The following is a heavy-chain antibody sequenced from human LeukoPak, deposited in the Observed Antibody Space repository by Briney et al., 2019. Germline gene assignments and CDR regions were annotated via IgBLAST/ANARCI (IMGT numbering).Heavy chain of an antibody. J-gene: IGHJ4*02. Sequence: GGSLRLSCVASGVTFSSNTMNWVRQAPGQGLEWVSYISSGSSTIYYADSVKGRFTVSRDNDKNSLYLHMNSLRDEDTAVYYCERRVAEAGHFDYWGQGTLVTVSS. CDR3: ERRVAEAGHFDY. D-gene: IGHD6-13*01. CDR2: ISSGSSTI. V-gene: IGHV3-48*02. CDR1: GVTFSSNT.